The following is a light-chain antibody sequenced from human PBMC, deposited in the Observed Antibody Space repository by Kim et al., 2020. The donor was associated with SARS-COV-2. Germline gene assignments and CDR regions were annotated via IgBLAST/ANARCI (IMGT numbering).Light chain of an antibody. V-gene: IGLV10-54*04. CDR2: RNN. J-gene: IGLJ3*02. CDR1: SNNVGYEG. Sequence: RQTATLTCTGNSNNVGYEGAAWLQQHQGHPPKLLSYRNNNRPSGISDRFSASRSGNTASLTITGLQPEDETDYYCLAWDSSLSAWVFGGGTQLTVL. CDR3: LAWDSSLSAWV.